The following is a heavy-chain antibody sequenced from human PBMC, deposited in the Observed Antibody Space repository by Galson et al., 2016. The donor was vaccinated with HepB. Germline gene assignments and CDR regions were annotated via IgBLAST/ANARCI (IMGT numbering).Heavy chain of an antibody. J-gene: IGHJ3*02. Sequence: TCTVSGGSISSGGYYWSWIRQHPGKGLEWIGYIHQSGTTYYKPSPKSRATISVDTSKNQFSPNLSSVTAADTAVYYCARVSGNAFDIWGHGTMVTVSS. V-gene: IGHV4-31*03. CDR2: IHQSGTT. CDR1: GGSISSGGYY. CDR3: ARVSGNAFDI.